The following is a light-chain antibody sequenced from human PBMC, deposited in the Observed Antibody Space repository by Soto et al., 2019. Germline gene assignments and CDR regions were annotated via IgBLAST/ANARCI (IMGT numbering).Light chain of an antibody. Sequence: QSVLTQPPAVSAAPGQKVTISCSGSSSNIGNNYVSWYQQLPGTAPKLLIYDNKKRPSGIPDRFSGSKSGTSGTLDITGLQTGDEADYYCATWDGSLPAEVFGGGTKLTVL. J-gene: IGLJ2*01. V-gene: IGLV1-51*01. CDR3: ATWDGSLPAEV. CDR1: SSNIGNNY. CDR2: DNK.